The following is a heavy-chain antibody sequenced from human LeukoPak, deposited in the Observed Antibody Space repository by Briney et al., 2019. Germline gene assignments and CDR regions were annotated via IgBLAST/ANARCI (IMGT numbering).Heavy chain of an antibody. V-gene: IGHV3-7*01. Sequence: GGSLRLSCAASGFTFSSYWMSWVRQAPGKGLEWVANIKQDGNEKYCLDSVKGRFTISRDNAKNSLYLQMNSLRDEDTAVYYCGRDRIAERGTGWRVDYWAQGTLVTVSS. J-gene: IGHJ4*02. CDR3: GRDRIAERGTGWRVDY. CDR1: GFTFSSYW. CDR2: IKQDGNEK. D-gene: IGHD6-13*01.